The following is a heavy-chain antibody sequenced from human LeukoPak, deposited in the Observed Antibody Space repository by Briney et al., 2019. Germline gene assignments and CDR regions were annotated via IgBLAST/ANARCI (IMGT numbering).Heavy chain of an antibody. CDR3: ARGSSPPYSSSWYAFDY. CDR1: GGSFSSGSYY. CDR2: IYYSGST. V-gene: IGHV4-61*01. J-gene: IGHJ4*02. D-gene: IGHD6-13*01. Sequence: SETLSPTCTVSGGSFSSGSYYWSWLRQPPGKGLEWIGYIYYSGSTNYNPSLKSRVTISVDTSKNQFSLKLSSVTAADTAVYYCARGSSPPYSSSWYAFDYWGQGTLVTVSS.